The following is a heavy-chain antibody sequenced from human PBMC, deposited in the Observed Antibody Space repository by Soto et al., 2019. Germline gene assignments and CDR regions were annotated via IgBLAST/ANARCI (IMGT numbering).Heavy chain of an antibody. J-gene: IGHJ4*02. CDR3: AREYVVVPAAVRPYYFDY. Sequence: GASVKVSCKASGYTFTSYGISWVRQAPGQGLEWMGWISAYNGNTNYAQKLQGRVTMTTDTSTSTAYMELRSLRSDDTAVYYCAREYVVVPAAVRPYYFDYWGQGTLVTVSS. CDR2: ISAYNGNT. CDR1: GYTFTSYG. D-gene: IGHD2-2*01. V-gene: IGHV1-18*01.